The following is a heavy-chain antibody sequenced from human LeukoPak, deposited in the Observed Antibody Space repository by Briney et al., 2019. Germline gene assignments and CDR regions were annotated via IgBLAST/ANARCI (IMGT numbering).Heavy chain of an antibody. D-gene: IGHD6-13*01. CDR2: MNPNSGNT. J-gene: IGHJ5*02. V-gene: IGHV1-8*03. CDR3: ARALHWGYSSTWSNWFDP. Sequence: GASVKVSCKASGYTFTSYDINWVRQATGQGLEWMGWMNPNSGNTGYAQKFQGRVTITRNTSISTAYMELSSLRSEDTAVYYCARALHWGYSSTWSNWFDPWGQGTLVTVSS. CDR1: GYTFTSYD.